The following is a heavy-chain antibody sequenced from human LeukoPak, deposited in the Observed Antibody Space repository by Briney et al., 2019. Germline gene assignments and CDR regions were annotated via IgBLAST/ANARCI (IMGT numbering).Heavy chain of an antibody. D-gene: IGHD4-23*01. V-gene: IGHV4-61*02. Sequence: PSQTLSLTCTVSGGSISSGSYYWSWLRQPAGTGLEWIGRIYTSGSTNYNPSLKSRVTISVDTSKNQFSLKLSSVTAADTAVYYCAREIMTTVVTRDWYFDLWGRGTLVTVSS. CDR3: AREIMTTVVTRDWYFDL. CDR2: IYTSGST. J-gene: IGHJ2*01. CDR1: GGSISSGSYY.